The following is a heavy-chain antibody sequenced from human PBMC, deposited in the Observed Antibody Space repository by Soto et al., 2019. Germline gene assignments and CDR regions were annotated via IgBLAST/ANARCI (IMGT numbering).Heavy chain of an antibody. D-gene: IGHD3-22*01. CDR1: GGTFSSYA. V-gene: IGHV1-69*01. CDR3: ARVEAWTRYYYDSKYCMDV. CDR2: IIPIFGTA. Sequence: QVQLVQSGAEVKKPGSSVKVSCKASGGTFSSYAISWVRQAPGQGLEWMGGIIPIFGTANYAQKFQGRVTITADEYKIAAYMELSSLRSEDTAVYYCARVEAWTRYYYDSKYCMDVWCQGTTVTVSS. J-gene: IGHJ6*02.